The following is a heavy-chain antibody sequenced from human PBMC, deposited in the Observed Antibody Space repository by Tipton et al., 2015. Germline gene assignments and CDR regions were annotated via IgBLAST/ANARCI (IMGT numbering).Heavy chain of an antibody. D-gene: IGHD3-9*01. CDR3: ACQDYDSLTRDYQTVDY. J-gene: IGHJ4*02. V-gene: IGHV4-59*08. CDR1: AYSIGSDYY. CDR2: ISFSDTT. Sequence: TLSLTCAVSAYSIGSDYYWSWIRQPPGKGLEWIGYISFSDTTHYNPSLKSRITISRDTSKNQFSLKLTSVTAADTAVYYCACQDYDSLTRDYQTVDYWGQGTLVTVSS.